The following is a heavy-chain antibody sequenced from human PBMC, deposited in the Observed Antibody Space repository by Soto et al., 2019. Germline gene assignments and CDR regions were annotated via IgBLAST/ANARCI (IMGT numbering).Heavy chain of an antibody. CDR1: GGSFSGHY. J-gene: IGHJ4*02. V-gene: IGHV4-34*01. CDR2: INHSGRT. D-gene: IGHD3-22*01. Sequence: SETLSLTCVVYGGSFSGHYWTWIRQPPGNGLEWIGEINHSGRTNYNPSKKSLVTIPVDAPKNEFALKLSSVTAADTAVYCCAACIYESSVPEYWGKATQVTVSS. CDR3: AACIYESSVPEY.